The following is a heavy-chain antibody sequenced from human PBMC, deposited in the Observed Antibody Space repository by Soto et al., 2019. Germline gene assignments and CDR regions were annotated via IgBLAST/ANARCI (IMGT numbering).Heavy chain of an antibody. V-gene: IGHV3-30*18. CDR1: GFTFSSYG. CDR2: ISYDGSNK. CDR3: AKVARQQLSPYYFDY. Sequence: PGGSLRLSCAASGFTFSSYGMHWVRQAPGKGLEWVAVISYDGSNKYYADSVKGRFTISRDNSKNTLYLQMNSLRAEDTAVYYCAKVARQQLSPYYFDYWGQGTLVTVYS. J-gene: IGHJ4*02. D-gene: IGHD6-13*01.